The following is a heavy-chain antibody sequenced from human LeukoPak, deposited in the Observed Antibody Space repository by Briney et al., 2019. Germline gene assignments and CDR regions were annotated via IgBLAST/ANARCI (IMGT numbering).Heavy chain of an antibody. Sequence: PGGSLRLSCAASGFTFSSYWMSWVRQAPGKGLEWVANIKQDGSEKYYVDSVKGRFTISRDNAKNSLYLQMNSLRAEDTAVYYCARASYSGSYYERPEGPEFDYWGQGTLVTVSS. CDR1: GFTFSSYW. D-gene: IGHD1-26*01. V-gene: IGHV3-7*01. CDR3: ARASYSGSYYERPEGPEFDY. CDR2: IKQDGSEK. J-gene: IGHJ4*02.